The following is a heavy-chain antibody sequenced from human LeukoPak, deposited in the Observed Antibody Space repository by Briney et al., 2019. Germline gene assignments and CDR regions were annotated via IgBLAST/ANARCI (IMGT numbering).Heavy chain of an antibody. D-gene: IGHD6-13*01. CDR1: GFTFSSYW. CDR2: IKQDGSEK. Sequence: GGSLRLSCAASGFTFSSYWMSWVRQAPGKGLEWVANIKQDGSEKYYVDSVKGRFTISRDNAKNSLYLQMNSLRAEDTAVYYCASCIAEAGSPLDYWGQGTLVTVSS. CDR3: ASCIAEAGSPLDY. V-gene: IGHV3-7*01. J-gene: IGHJ4*02.